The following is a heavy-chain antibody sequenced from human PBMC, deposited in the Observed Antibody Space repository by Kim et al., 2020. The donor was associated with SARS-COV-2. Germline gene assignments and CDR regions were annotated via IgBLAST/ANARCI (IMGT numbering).Heavy chain of an antibody. V-gene: IGHV3-21*01. J-gene: IGHJ6*02. CDR3: ARVGPEYYDILTGYYTRPNGMDV. CDR2: ISSSSSYI. Sequence: GGSLRLSCAASGFTFSSYSMNWVRQAPGKGLEWVSSISSSSSYIYYADSVKGRFTISRDNAKNSLYLQMNSLRAEDTAVYYCARVGPEYYDILTGYYTRPNGMDVWGQGTTVTVSS. CDR1: GFTFSSYS. D-gene: IGHD3-9*01.